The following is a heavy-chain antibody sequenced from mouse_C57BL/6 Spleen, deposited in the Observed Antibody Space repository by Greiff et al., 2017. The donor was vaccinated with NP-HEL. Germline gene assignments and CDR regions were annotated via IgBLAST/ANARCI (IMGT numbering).Heavy chain of an antibody. CDR3: ARDEGMGRGWFAD. Sequence: EVQLQQSGPELVKPGASVKIPCKASGYTFTDYNMDWVKQSHGKSLEWIGAINPNNGGTIYNQKFKGKATLTVDKSSSTAYMALRSLTSEDTAVYYCARDEGMGRGWFADWCQGTLVTVAA. V-gene: IGHV1-18*01. CDR2: INPNNGGT. CDR1: GYTFTDYN. D-gene: IGHD4-1*01. J-gene: IGHJ3*01.